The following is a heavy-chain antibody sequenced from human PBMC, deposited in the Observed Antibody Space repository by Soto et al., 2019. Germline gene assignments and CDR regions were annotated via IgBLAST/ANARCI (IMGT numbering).Heavy chain of an antibody. Sequence: SGPTLVKPTQTLTLTCTFSGFSLSTSGVGVGWIRQPPGKALEWLALIYWNDDKRYSPSLKSRLTITKATSKNQVVLTMTNMDPVDTATYYCAHRLHDYEYYYDSSGYYHPYYFDYWGQGTLVTVSS. CDR1: GFSLSTSGVG. CDR2: IYWNDDK. CDR3: AHRLHDYEYYYDSSGYYHPYYFDY. D-gene: IGHD3-22*01. J-gene: IGHJ4*02. V-gene: IGHV2-5*01.